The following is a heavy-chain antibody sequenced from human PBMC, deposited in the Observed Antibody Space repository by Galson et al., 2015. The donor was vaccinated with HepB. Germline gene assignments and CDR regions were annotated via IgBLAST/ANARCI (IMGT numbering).Heavy chain of an antibody. CDR2: ISGDSNYI. D-gene: IGHD6-13*01. CDR1: GFNFSPYS. J-gene: IGHJ4*02. V-gene: IGHV3-21*04. CDR3: ARGDGSIWYSY. Sequence: SLRLSCAVSGFNFSPYSMNWVRQAPGKGLEWVSFISGDSNYIYYADSVKGRFTVSRDNAKNSLDLQMNSLRADDTAVYYCARGDGSIWYSYWGQGILVTVSS.